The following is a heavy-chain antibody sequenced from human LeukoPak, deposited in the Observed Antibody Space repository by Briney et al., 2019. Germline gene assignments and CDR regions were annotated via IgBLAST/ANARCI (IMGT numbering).Heavy chain of an antibody. V-gene: IGHV1-69*05. J-gene: IGHJ4*02. D-gene: IGHD6-6*01. Sequence: SVKVSCKASGGTFSSYAISWVRQAPGQGLEWMGGIIPIFGTANYAQKFQGRGTITTDESTSTAYMELSSLRSEDTAVYYCARGSSSSLPYYFDYWGQGTLVTVSS. CDR3: ARGSSSSLPYYFDY. CDR2: IIPIFGTA. CDR1: GGTFSSYA.